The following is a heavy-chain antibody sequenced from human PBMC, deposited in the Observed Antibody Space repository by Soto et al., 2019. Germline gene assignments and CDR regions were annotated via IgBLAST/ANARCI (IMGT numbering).Heavy chain of an antibody. D-gene: IGHD6-6*01. CDR3: ARGSHSTSGAVKAHDY. V-gene: IGHV3-74*01. J-gene: IGHJ4*02. CDR1: EFTFSSYW. Sequence: GALRLSCAASEFTFSSYWMHWVRQAPGRGLVWVSRIKSDGSHTAYADSVKGRFTISRDNAKNTLYLQMNSLRAEDTAVYYCARGSHSTSGAVKAHDYWGQGAQVTVSS. CDR2: IKSDGSHT.